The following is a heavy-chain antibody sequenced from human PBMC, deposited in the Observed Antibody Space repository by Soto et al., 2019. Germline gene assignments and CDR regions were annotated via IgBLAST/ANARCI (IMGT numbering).Heavy chain of an antibody. CDR3: AAYSGYDLRFDY. CDR1: GGTFSSYP. CDR2: IIPILGIA. J-gene: IGHJ4*02. D-gene: IGHD5-12*01. V-gene: IGHV1-69*02. Sequence: QVQLVQSGAEVKKPGSSVKVSCKASGGTFSSYPISWVRQAPGQGLEWMGRIIPILGIANYAQKFQGRVTITADKSTSTAYMELSSLRSEDTAVYYCAAYSGYDLRFDYWGQGTLVTVSS.